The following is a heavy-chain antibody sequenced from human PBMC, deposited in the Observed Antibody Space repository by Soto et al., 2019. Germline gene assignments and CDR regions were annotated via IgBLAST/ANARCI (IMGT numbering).Heavy chain of an antibody. J-gene: IGHJ5*02. CDR2: ISGSNGDST. CDR3: VKHNWNNLGWFDP. V-gene: IGHV3-23*01. D-gene: IGHD1-20*01. CDR1: GFTFSNSA. Sequence: EVQLLESGGGLVQPGESLRLSCAASGFTFSNSAMTWVRQTPGKGLEWVSTISGSNGDSTYYADSVKGRFTISRDNSKNTLYLQMNSLRAEDTAVYTCVKHNWNNLGWFDPWGQGTLVTVSS.